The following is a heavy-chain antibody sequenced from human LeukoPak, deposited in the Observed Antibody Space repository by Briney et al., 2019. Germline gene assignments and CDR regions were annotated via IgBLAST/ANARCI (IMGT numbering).Heavy chain of an antibody. CDR3: AKDRERYTYGEFDY. Sequence: PGGSLRLSCAASGFTFSDYWMSWVRQAPGKGLEWVAYIKQDGSDKYYVDSVKGRFTISKDNAKNSLYLQMNTLRAEDTAVYYCAKDRERYTYGEFDYWGQGTLVTVSS. J-gene: IGHJ4*02. CDR1: GFTFSDYW. D-gene: IGHD5-18*01. CDR2: IKQDGSDK. V-gene: IGHV3-7*03.